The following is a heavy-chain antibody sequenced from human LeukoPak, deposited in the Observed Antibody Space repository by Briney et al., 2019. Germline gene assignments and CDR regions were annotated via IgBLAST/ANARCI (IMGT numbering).Heavy chain of an antibody. Sequence: SETLSLTCTVSGGSISSYYWSWIRQPPGKGLEWIGYIYYSGSTNYNPSLKSRVTISVDTSKNQFSLKLSSVTAADTAVYYCARVHDYGDLYFDYRGQGTLVTVSS. CDR1: GGSISSYY. V-gene: IGHV4-59*01. CDR3: ARVHDYGDLYFDY. CDR2: IYYSGST. D-gene: IGHD4-17*01. J-gene: IGHJ4*02.